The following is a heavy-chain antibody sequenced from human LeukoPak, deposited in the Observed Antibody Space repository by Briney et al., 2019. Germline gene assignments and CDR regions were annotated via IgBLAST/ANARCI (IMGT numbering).Heavy chain of an antibody. D-gene: IGHD1-26*01. CDR1: GDILSSTSTG. J-gene: IGHJ4*02. CDR3: VGSASYFRY. Sequence: SQTLSLICAISGDILSSTSTGWNWVRQSPARGLEWLGSTYYRPKLYNDYAPPVKSRITINPDTSKNQISLQLNSVTPEDTAVYYRVGSASYFRYWGQGTLLTVSS. V-gene: IGHV6-1*01. CDR2: TYYRPKLYN.